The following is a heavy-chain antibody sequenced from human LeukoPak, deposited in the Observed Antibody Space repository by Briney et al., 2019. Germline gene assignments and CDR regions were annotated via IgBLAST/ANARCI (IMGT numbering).Heavy chain of an antibody. V-gene: IGHV4-34*01. D-gene: IGHD4-17*01. J-gene: IGHJ4*02. CDR1: GESFSGYY. CDR2: INHRGRT. Sequence: PSETLSLTCAVYGESFSGYYWSWIRQPPGKGLEWIGEINHRGRTNYNPSLKSRVTMSVDTSKSQFSLNLSSVTAADTSVYYCARVDYGDYSKAFDYWGQGTLVTVSS. CDR3: ARVDYGDYSKAFDY.